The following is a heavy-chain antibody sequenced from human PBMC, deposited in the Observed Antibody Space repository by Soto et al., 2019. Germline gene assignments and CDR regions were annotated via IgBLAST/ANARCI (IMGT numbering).Heavy chain of an antibody. D-gene: IGHD1-26*01. CDR3: RREEYED. CDR2: ISQTGGYI. CDR1: GFTFSSYT. J-gene: IGHJ4*02. Sequence: EVQLVESGGGLVKPGGSLRLSCAASGFTFSSYTMSWVRQAAGKGLEWVSSISQTGGYIVYADSVKGRFTISRDNAKNSVYLQLSSLRAEDSAVYYCRREEYEDWGQGTLVTVSS. V-gene: IGHV3-21*06.